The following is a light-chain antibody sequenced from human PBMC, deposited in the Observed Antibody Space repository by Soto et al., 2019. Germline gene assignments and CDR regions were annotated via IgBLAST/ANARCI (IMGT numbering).Light chain of an antibody. Sequence: IQMTHSPSSLSASVLYRVTITCLASQGISNYLAWYQQKPGKAPKRLIYAASSLQSGVPSRFSGSGSGTEFTLTISSLQPEDFATYYCLQHNSYPWTFGQGTKVDIK. CDR3: LQHNSYPWT. V-gene: IGKV1-17*01. J-gene: IGKJ1*01. CDR1: QGISNY. CDR2: AAS.